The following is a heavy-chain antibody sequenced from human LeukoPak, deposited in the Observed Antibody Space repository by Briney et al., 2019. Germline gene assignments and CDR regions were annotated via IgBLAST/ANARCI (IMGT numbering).Heavy chain of an antibody. CDR2: IRNDGNNK. J-gene: IGHJ6*02. Sequence: PGGPLRLSCAASGFTFSSYGMHWVRQAPGKGLEWVAFIRNDGNNKSYADSVKGRFTMSRDNSKNTLSLQMNSLRVEDTAVNYCTRDLMDYDVSTGLHHYYMDVWGQGTTVTVSS. CDR1: GFTFSSYG. D-gene: IGHD3-9*01. V-gene: IGHV3-30*02. CDR3: TRDLMDYDVSTGLHHYYMDV.